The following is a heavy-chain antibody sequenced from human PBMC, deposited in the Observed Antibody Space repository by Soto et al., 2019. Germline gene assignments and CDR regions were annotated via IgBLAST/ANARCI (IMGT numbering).Heavy chain of an antibody. Sequence: GYTFTSYDINWVRQATGQGFEWMGWMNPNSGNTGYAQKFQGRVTMTRDTSITTAYMELSSLRSEDTAVYYCAISYGDSFDYWGQGTLVTVSS. CDR2: MNPNSGNT. CDR3: AISYGDSFDY. J-gene: IGHJ4*02. V-gene: IGHV1-8*01. CDR1: GYTFTSYD. D-gene: IGHD4-17*01.